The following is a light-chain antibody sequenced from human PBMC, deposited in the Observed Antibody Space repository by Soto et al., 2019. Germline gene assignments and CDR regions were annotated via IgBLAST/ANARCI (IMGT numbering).Light chain of an antibody. J-gene: IGKJ4*01. Sequence: IQLTQSPSSLSASVGDRVTITCRASQGINTFLAWYQQKPGKAPKLLIYTASTLQSGVPSRFSGSGSGTDFTLTISSLQSEDFATYYCQQFDSYPLTFGGGTRLEIK. V-gene: IGKV1-9*01. CDR3: QQFDSYPLT. CDR1: QGINTF. CDR2: TAS.